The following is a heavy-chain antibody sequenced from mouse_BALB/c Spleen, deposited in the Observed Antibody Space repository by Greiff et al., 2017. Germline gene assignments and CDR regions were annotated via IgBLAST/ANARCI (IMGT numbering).Heavy chain of an antibody. CDR3: ARNDGNYYYYAMDY. V-gene: IGHV2-2*02. CDR1: GFSLTSYG. D-gene: IGHD2-1*01. Sequence: QVQLQQSGPGLVQPSQSLSITCTVSGFSLTSYGVHWVRQSPGKGLEWLGVIWSGGSTDYNAAFISRLSTSKDNSKSQVFFKMNSLQANDTAIYYCARNDGNYYYYAMDYWGQGTSVTVSS. J-gene: IGHJ4*01. CDR2: IWSGGST.